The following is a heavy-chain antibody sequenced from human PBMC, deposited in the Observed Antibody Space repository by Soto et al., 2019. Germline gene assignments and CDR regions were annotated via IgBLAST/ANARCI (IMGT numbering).Heavy chain of an antibody. CDR2: INHSGSA. CDR3: ARVPGP. J-gene: IGHJ5*02. Sequence: PSETLSLTCAVYGGSFSGYYWSWIRQSPGKGLEWIAEINHSGSANYNPSLKSRVTISVDTSKNQFSLKLSSVTAADTAVYYCARVPGPWGQGTLVTVSS. V-gene: IGHV4-34*01. CDR1: GGSFSGYY.